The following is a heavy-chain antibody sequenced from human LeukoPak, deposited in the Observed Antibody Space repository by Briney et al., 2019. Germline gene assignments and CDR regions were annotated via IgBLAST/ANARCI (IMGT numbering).Heavy chain of an antibody. Sequence: RGESLKISCKASGYTFANFRIGWVRQMPGKGLEWMGIIFPRDSHTRYSPSFQAQVSISADKSIDTAYLQWSSLKASDTAMYYCARHGPPTASLCSFDIWGQGTMVTVS. D-gene: IGHD4-17*01. CDR1: GYTFANFR. V-gene: IGHV5-51*01. J-gene: IGHJ3*02. CDR2: IFPRDSHT. CDR3: ARHGPPTASLCSFDI.